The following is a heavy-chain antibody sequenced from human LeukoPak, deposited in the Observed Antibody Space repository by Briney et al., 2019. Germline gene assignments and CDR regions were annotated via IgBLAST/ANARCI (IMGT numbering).Heavy chain of an antibody. CDR2: INHSGST. CDR1: GGSFSGYY. D-gene: IGHD3-10*01. Sequence: SETLSLTCAVYGGSFSGYYWSWIRQLPGKGLEWIGEINHSGSTNYNPSLKSRVTISVDTSKNQFSLKLSSVTAADTAVYYCATYGSGSGYFDYWGQGTLVTVSS. CDR3: ATYGSGSGYFDY. V-gene: IGHV4-34*01. J-gene: IGHJ4*02.